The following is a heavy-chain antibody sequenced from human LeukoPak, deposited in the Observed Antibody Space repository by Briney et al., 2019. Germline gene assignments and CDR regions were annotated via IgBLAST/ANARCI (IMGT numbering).Heavy chain of an antibody. CDR2: IIPILGIA. CDR3: ARAYYYDSSGPDAFDI. D-gene: IGHD3-22*01. CDR1: GGTFSSYA. Sequence: SVKVSCKASGGTFSSYAISWVRQAPGQGLEWMGRIIPILGIANYAQKFQGRVTITADESTSTAYMELSSLRSEDTAVYYCARAYYYDSSGPDAFDIWGQGTMVTVSS. V-gene: IGHV1-69*04. J-gene: IGHJ3*02.